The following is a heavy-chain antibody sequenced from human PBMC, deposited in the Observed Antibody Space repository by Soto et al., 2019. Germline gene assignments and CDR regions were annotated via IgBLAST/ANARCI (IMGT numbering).Heavy chain of an antibody. V-gene: IGHV1-46*02. CDR3: ARGPDDSDVPRWDH. J-gene: IGHJ4*02. CDR1: GYNFNQYY. Sequence: QVQLVQSGPEVRKPGASVRLSCATSGYNFNQYYIHWVRQAPGQGLECMGIINLRGGTTEYAHKFRGRVTVTGDTSTRTAYMELSSLRSEDTAVYFCARGPDDSDVPRWDHWGQGTLITFSS. D-gene: IGHD4-17*01. CDR2: INLRGGTT.